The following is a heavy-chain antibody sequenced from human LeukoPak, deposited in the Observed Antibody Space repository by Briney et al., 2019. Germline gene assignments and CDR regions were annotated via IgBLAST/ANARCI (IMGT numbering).Heavy chain of an antibody. CDR2: ISAYNGNT. D-gene: IGHD3-16*02. CDR1: GYTFTSYG. J-gene: IGHJ4*02. V-gene: IGHV1-18*01. CDR3: ARDGDHHTYYDYVWGSYREYFDY. Sequence: RASVKVSCKASGYTFTSYGISWVRQAPGQGLEWMGWISAYNGNTNYAQKLQGRVTMTTDTSTSTAYMELRSLRSDDTAVYYCARDGDHHTYYDYVWGSYREYFDYWGQGTLVTVSS.